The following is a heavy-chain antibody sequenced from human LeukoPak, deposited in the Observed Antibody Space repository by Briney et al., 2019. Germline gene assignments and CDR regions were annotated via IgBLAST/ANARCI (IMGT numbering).Heavy chain of an antibody. J-gene: IGHJ3*02. CDR2: VKKDESEK. V-gene: IGHV3-7*01. CDR3: ARDRDYHDDRTDYYYDAFGI. D-gene: IGHD3-22*01. Sequence: GGSLRLSCAGSGFTFSNYWMTWVRQAPGKGLEWVANVKKDESEKHYVDSVKGRFTISRDNAKSSLYLRMDSLRVEDTAVYYCARDRDYHDDRTDYYYDAFGIWGQGTTVTVSS. CDR1: GFTFSNYW.